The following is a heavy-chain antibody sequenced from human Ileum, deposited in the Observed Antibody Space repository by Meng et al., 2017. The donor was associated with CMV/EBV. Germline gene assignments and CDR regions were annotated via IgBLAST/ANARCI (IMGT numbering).Heavy chain of an antibody. Sequence: LQRSGPTVVKPSQPLSLTCTLSGFSISTSGVGVGWIRQPPGQALEWLALIFWDDDKRYSPSLQSRLTITKDTSKNQVVLTFTNMDPVDTATYYCAHRPPATYYFNYWGQGTLVTVSS. J-gene: IGHJ4*02. CDR2: IFWDDDK. V-gene: IGHV2-5*02. CDR1: GFSISTSGVG. CDR3: AHRPPATYYFNY. D-gene: IGHD2-15*01.